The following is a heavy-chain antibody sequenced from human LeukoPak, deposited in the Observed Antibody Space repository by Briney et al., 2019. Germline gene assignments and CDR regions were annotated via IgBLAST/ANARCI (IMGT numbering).Heavy chain of an antibody. CDR1: GFTFSSYW. CDR2: IKQDGSEK. CDR3: ARSAMVQGVIWGFYYYMDV. D-gene: IGHD3-10*01. V-gene: IGHV3-7*01. J-gene: IGHJ6*03. Sequence: GGSLRLSCAAPGFTFSSYWMSWVRQAPGKGLEWVANIKQDGSEKYYVDSVKGRFTISGDNAKNSLYLQMNSLRAEDTAVYYCARSAMVQGVIWGFYYYMDVWGKGTTVTVSS.